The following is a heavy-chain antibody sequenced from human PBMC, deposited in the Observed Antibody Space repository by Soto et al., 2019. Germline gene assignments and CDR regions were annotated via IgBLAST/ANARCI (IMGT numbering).Heavy chain of an antibody. CDR1: GFTFSSYA. J-gene: IGHJ6*03. V-gene: IGHV3-23*01. CDR2: ISGSGGST. D-gene: IGHD3-3*01. CDR3: AKDGLSIFGVPFYMDV. Sequence: PGGSLRLSCAASGFTFSSYAMSWVRQAPGKGLEWVSAISGSGGSTYYADSVKGRFTISRDNSKTTLYLQMNSLRAEDTAVYYCAKDGLSIFGVPFYMDVWGKGTTVTVSS.